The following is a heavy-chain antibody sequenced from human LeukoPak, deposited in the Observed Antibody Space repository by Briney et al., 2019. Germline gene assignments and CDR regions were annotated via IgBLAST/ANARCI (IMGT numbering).Heavy chain of an antibody. CDR2: IYYSGST. CDR1: GGSISSYY. D-gene: IGHD3-3*01. Sequence: SETLSLTCTVSGGSISSYYWSWIRQPPGKGLEWIGYIYYSGSTNYNPSLKSRVTISVDTSKNQFSLKLSSVTAADTAVYYCAGEGLRGFWSGYSWGYWGQGTLVTVSS. CDR3: AGEGLRGFWSGYSWGY. V-gene: IGHV4-59*01. J-gene: IGHJ4*02.